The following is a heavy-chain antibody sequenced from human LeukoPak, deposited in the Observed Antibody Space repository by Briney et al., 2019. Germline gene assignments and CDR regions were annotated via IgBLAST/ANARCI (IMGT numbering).Heavy chain of an antibody. Sequence: GESLKISCKSSGYNFINYWIGWVRQMPGKGLEWMGIIYPGDADSRYSPSFQGQVTISADKSISTAYLQWSSLKASDTAMYYCARLPYCGGDCYPNWFDTWGQGTLVTVSS. D-gene: IGHD2-21*02. CDR3: ARLPYCGGDCYPNWFDT. J-gene: IGHJ5*01. CDR2: IYPGDADS. V-gene: IGHV5-51*01. CDR1: GYNFINYW.